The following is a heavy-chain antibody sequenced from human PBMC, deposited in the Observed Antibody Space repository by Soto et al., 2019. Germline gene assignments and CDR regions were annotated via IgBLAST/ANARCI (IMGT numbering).Heavy chain of an antibody. CDR2: IYYSGST. J-gene: IGHJ5*02. V-gene: IGHV4-59*08. Sequence: SETLSLTCTVSGGSISSYYWSWIRQPPGKGLEWIGYIYYSGSTNYNPSLKSRVTISVDTSKNQFSLKLSSVTAADTAVYYCARLRYSSGWYNWFDPWGQGTLVTVSS. D-gene: IGHD6-19*01. CDR3: ARLRYSSGWYNWFDP. CDR1: GGSISSYY.